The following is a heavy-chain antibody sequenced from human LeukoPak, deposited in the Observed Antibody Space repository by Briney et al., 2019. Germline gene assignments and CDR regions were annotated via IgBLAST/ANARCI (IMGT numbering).Heavy chain of an antibody. Sequence: PPETLSLTCTVSGYSIRSGYYWGWIRQPPGKEMEWIGSIYHSGNTYYNPSHKSRVIMSVDTSKNQFSLKLSSVTAADTAVYYCARGPGGAAGVYFDYWGQGTLVAVSS. V-gene: IGHV4-38-2*02. J-gene: IGHJ4*02. CDR2: IYHSGNT. D-gene: IGHD2-15*01. CDR1: GYSIRSGYY. CDR3: ARGPGGAAGVYFDY.